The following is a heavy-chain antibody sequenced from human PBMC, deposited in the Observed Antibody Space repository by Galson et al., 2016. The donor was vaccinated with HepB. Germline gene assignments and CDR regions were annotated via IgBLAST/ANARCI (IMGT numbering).Heavy chain of an antibody. CDR2: ISGRGDST. Sequence: SLRLSCAASGLIFSSYAMRWVRQAPGKGLEWVSAISGRGDSTHYADSVKGRFTISRDNSKNTLYLQMNSLRAEDTAVYYCAKGVRPHSVSSFGMDVWGQGTTVTVSS. J-gene: IGHJ6*02. V-gene: IGHV3-23*01. D-gene: IGHD6-6*01. CDR1: GLIFSSYA. CDR3: AKGVRPHSVSSFGMDV.